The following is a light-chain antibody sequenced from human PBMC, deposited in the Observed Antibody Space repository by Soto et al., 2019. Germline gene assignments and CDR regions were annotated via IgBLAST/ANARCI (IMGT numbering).Light chain of an antibody. CDR2: GAS. CDR3: HQYNTWPLT. J-gene: IGKJ4*01. Sequence: EIVMTQSPATLSVSPGDRVTLSCRASQSVRRNSAWYQQKPGQAPRLLIYGASLRATGIPARFSGSGYGTDFTLTINSLQSEDFAIYYCHQYNTWPLTFGGGTKVEIK. V-gene: IGKV3-15*01. CDR1: QSVRRN.